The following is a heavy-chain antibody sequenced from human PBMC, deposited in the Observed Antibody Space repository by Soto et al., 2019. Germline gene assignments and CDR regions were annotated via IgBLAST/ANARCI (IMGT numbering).Heavy chain of an antibody. D-gene: IGHD4-17*01. CDR1: GGTFSSYA. CDR3: ARGFTVTPYYEYGMDV. V-gene: IGHV1-69*12. Sequence: QVQLVQSGAEVKKPGSSVKVSCKASGGTFSSYAISWVRQAPGPGLEWMGGIIPIFGKANYAQKFQGRVTITADESTSTAYMELSSMRSEDTAVYYCARGFTVTPYYEYGMDVWGQGTTVTVSS. CDR2: IIPIFGKA. J-gene: IGHJ6*02.